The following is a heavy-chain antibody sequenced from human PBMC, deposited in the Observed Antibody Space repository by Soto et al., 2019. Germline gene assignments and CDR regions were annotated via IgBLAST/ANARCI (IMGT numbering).Heavy chain of an antibody. D-gene: IGHD3-3*01. CDR2: IKQDGSEK. CDR3: ARDSTYYDFWSGENYYYGMDV. CDR1: GFTFSRYW. V-gene: IGHV3-7*01. J-gene: IGHJ6*02. Sequence: GGSLRLSCAASGFTFSRYWMSCVRQAPGKGLEWVANIKQDGSEKYYVDSVKGRFTISRDNAKNSLYLQMNSLRAEDTAVYYCARDSTYYDFWSGENYYYGMDVWGQGTTVTVSS.